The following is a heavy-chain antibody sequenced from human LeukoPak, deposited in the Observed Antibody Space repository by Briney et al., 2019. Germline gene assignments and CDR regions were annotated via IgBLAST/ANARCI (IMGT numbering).Heavy chain of an antibody. Sequence: ASVTVSFKASVYTFTCYYIHWVRQAPGQGLEWMGWINPNGGDTSYAQKFQGRVTMTRDTSITTAYMELSRLRSDDTAVYYCARGPSSGWVLSQFDYWGQGTLVTVSS. J-gene: IGHJ4*02. CDR1: VYTFTCYY. V-gene: IGHV1-2*02. CDR3: ARGPSSGWVLSQFDY. CDR2: INPNGGDT. D-gene: IGHD6-19*01.